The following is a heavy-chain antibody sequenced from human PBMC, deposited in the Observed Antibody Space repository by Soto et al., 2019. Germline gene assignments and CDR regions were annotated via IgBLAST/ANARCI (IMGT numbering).Heavy chain of an antibody. V-gene: IGHV4-59*08. CDR1: GGSISSYY. D-gene: IGHD2-15*01. CDR2: IYYKGNT. CDR3: ARHKCGSLDPYYYYYLDV. J-gene: IGHJ6*03. Sequence: SETLSLTCTVSGGSISSYYWSWIRQPPGKGLEWLGYIYYKGNTNYNPSLKSRVTISVDTSKNQFSLKLSSVIAADTAVYYCARHKCGSLDPYYYYYLDVWGKGTTVTVSS.